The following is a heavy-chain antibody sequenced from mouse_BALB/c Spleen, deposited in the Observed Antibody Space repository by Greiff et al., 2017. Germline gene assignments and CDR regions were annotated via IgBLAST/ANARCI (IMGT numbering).Heavy chain of an antibody. CDR1: GFTFSSYG. CDR3: ARDNWDVAGDWFAY. D-gene: IGHD4-1*01. CDR2: INSNGGST. Sequence: EVHLVESGGGLVQPGGSLKLSCAASGFTFSSYGMSWVRQTPDKRLELVATINSNGGSTYYPDSVKGRFTISRDNAKNTLYLQMSSLKSEDTAMYYCARDNWDVAGDWFAYWGQGTLVTVSA. V-gene: IGHV5-6-3*01. J-gene: IGHJ3*01.